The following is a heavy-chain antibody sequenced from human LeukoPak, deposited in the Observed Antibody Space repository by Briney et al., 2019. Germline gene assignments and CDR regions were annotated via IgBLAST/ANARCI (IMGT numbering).Heavy chain of an antibody. D-gene: IGHD2-2*02. V-gene: IGHV1-18*01. Sequence: ASVKVSCKASDYTFSRHGISWVRQAPGQGLEWMGWISLNNGNTDYGQKFQGRVTMTTDTSTGTAYMELRSLRYNDTAVYYCARVKRYCSSTSCYREMDYWGQGTLVTVSS. CDR1: DYTFSRHG. J-gene: IGHJ4*02. CDR2: ISLNNGNT. CDR3: ARVKRYCSSTSCYREMDY.